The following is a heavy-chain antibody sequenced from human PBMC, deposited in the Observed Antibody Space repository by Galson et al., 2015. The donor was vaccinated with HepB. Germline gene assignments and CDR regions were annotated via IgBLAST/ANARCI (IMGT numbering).Heavy chain of an antibody. CDR2: INPSGGST. D-gene: IGHD3-9*01. CDR3: ARGSPWYYDILTGYPPAY. Sequence: SVKVSCKASGYTFTSYYMHWVRQAPGQGLEWMGIINPSGGSTSYAQKFQGRVTMTRDTSTSTVYMELSSLRSEDTAVYYCARGSPWYYDILTGYPPAYWGQGILVTVSS. J-gene: IGHJ1*01. CDR1: GYTFTSYY. V-gene: IGHV1-46*03.